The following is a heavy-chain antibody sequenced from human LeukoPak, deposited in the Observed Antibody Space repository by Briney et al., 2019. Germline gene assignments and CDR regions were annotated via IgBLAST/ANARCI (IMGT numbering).Heavy chain of an antibody. D-gene: IGHD1-26*01. J-gene: IGHJ4*02. CDR3: ATAYSGSYYESPKAHFDY. CDR1: GYTLTELS. CDR2: FDPEDGET. Sequence: ASVTVSCTVSGYTLTELSMHWVRQAPGKGLEWMGGFDPEDGETIYAQKFQGRVTMTEDTSTDTAYMELSSLRSEDTAVYYCATAYSGSYYESPKAHFDYWGQGTLVTVSS. V-gene: IGHV1-24*01.